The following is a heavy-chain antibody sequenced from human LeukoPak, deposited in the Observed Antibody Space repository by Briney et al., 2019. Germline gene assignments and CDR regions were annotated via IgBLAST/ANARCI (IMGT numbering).Heavy chain of an antibody. Sequence: GGSLRLSCAASGFTFSNAWMSWVRQAPGKGLEWVGRIKSKIDGGTTDYAAPVKGRFTISRDDSKNTLNLQMTSLTTEDTAVYFCTTDPGPMVRGIVIPYWYFDVWGRGTQVTVSS. CDR2: IKSKIDGGTT. J-gene: IGHJ2*01. D-gene: IGHD3-10*01. CDR1: GFTFSNAW. CDR3: TTDPGPMVRGIVIPYWYFDV. V-gene: IGHV3-15*01.